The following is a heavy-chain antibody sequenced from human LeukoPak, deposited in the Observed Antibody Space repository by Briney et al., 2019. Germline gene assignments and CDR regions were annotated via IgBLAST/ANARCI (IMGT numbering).Heavy chain of an antibody. Sequence: GGSLRLSCAASGFTFNNYGLHWVRQAPGKGLEWVTLISHDGNNGYYADSVKGRFATSRDDSKNTLYLQMNSLRAEDTAVYYCAKDPSLRVTLPVWGQGTLVTVSS. CDR1: GFTFNNYG. CDR2: ISHDGNNG. V-gene: IGHV3-30*18. D-gene: IGHD2-21*02. J-gene: IGHJ4*02. CDR3: AKDPSLRVTLPV.